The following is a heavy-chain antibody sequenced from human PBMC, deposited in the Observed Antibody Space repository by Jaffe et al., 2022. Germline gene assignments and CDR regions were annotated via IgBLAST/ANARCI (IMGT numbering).Heavy chain of an antibody. D-gene: IGHD4-17*01. CDR1: GGSFSGYY. CDR2: INHSGST. CDR3: ARSHGDYYFDY. Sequence: QVQLQQWGAGLLKPSETLSLTCAVYGGSFSGYYWSWIRQPPGKGLEWIGEINHSGSTNYNPSLKSRVTISVDTSKNQFSLKLSSVTAADTAVYYCARSHGDYYFDYWGQGTLVTVSS. V-gene: IGHV4-34*01. J-gene: IGHJ4*02.